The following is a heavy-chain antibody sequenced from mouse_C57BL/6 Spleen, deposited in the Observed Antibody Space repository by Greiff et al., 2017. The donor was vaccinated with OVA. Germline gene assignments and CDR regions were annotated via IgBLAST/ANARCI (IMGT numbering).Heavy chain of an antibody. CDR1: GYTFTDYY. CDR2: INPNNGGT. J-gene: IGHJ2*01. V-gene: IGHV1-26*01. Sequence: EVQLQQSGPELVKPGASVKISCKASGYTFTDYYMNWVKQSHGKSLEWIGDINPNNGGTSYNQKFKGKATLTVDKSSSTAYMELRSLTSEDSAVYYCARPEESHYYGFDCWGQGTTLTVSS. CDR3: ARPEESHYYGFDC. D-gene: IGHD1-2*01.